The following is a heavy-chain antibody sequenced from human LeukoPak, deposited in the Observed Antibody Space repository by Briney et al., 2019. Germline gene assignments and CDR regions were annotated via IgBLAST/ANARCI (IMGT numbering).Heavy chain of an antibody. CDR2: IYYSGST. CDR3: ARGGGGITIFGVVITYYYYYGMDV. Sequence: SETLSLTCTVSGGSVSSGSYYWSWIRQPPGKGLEWIGYIYYSGSTNYNPSLKSRVTISVDTSKNQFSLKLSSVTAADTAVYYCARGGGGITIFGVVITYYYYYGMDVWGQGTTVTVSS. J-gene: IGHJ6*02. D-gene: IGHD3-3*01. CDR1: GGSVSSGSYY. V-gene: IGHV4-61*01.